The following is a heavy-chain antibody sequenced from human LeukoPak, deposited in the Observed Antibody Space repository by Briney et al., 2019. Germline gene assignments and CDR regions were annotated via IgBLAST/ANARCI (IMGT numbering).Heavy chain of an antibody. Sequence: PSETLSLTCTVSGGSISTYYWSWIRQPPGKGLEWIGYIYYSGNTNYNPSLKGRVTISVDTSKNQFSLKLSSVTAADTAVYYCAKNKLWFDYWGQGTLVTVSS. J-gene: IGHJ4*02. V-gene: IGHV4-59*01. D-gene: IGHD5-18*01. CDR2: IYYSGNT. CDR1: GGSISTYY. CDR3: AKNKLWFDY.